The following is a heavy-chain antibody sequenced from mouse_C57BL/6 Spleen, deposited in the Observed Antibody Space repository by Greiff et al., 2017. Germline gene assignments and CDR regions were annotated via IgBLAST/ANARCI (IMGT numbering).Heavy chain of an antibody. V-gene: IGHV14-3*01. Sequence: VQLQQSVAELVRPGASVKLSCTASGFNIKNTYMHWVKQRPEQGLEWIGRIDPATGDTKYAPKFQGKATMTADTSSNTAYLQLISLTSDDTAIYYCARSDYDGPLYYYAMDYWGQGTSVTGSS. CDR2: IDPATGDT. D-gene: IGHD2-4*01. CDR3: ARSDYDGPLYYYAMDY. J-gene: IGHJ4*01. CDR1: GFNIKNTY.